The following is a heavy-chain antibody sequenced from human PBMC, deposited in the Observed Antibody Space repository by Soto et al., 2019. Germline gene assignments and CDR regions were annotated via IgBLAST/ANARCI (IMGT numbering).Heavy chain of an antibody. D-gene: IGHD2-21*02. CDR3: AKGDCGGDCYSFDAFDI. J-gene: IGHJ3*02. V-gene: IGHV3-30*18. Sequence: QVQLVESGGGVVQPGRSLRLSCAASGFTFSSYGMHWVRQAPGKGLEWVAVISYDGSNKYYADSVKGRFTISRDNSKNTLYLQMNSLRAEDTAVYYCAKGDCGGDCYSFDAFDIWSQGTMVTVSS. CDR2: ISYDGSNK. CDR1: GFTFSSYG.